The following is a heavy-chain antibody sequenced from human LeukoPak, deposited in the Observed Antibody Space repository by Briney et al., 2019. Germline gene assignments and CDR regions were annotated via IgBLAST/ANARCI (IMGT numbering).Heavy chain of an antibody. J-gene: IGHJ3*02. CDR1: GGSISSYY. CDR3: ARLPYSSSWGDAFDI. Sequence: PSETLSLTCTVSGGSISSYYWSWIRQPPVKGLEWIGYIYYSGSTNYNPSLKSRVTISVDTSKNQFSLKLSSVTAADTAVYYCARLPYSSSWGDAFDIWGQGTMVTVSS. D-gene: IGHD6-13*01. V-gene: IGHV4-59*08. CDR2: IYYSGST.